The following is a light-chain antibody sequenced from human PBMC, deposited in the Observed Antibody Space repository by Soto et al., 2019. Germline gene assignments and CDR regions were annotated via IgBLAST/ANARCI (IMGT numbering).Light chain of an antibody. CDR2: GAS. CDR3: QQYSTSLPWT. CDR1: QSVSSK. J-gene: IGKJ1*01. V-gene: IGKV3-15*01. Sequence: EIVLTQSPGTLSVSPGERATLSCRASQSVSSKLAWYQQKPGQAPRLLFYGASTGATGIPARFSGSGSETEFTLSISRLEPEDFAVYYCQQYSTSLPWTFGQGTKVEIK.